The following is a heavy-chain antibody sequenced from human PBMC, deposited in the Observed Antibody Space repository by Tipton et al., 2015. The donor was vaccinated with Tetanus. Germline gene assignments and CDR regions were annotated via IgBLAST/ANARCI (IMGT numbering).Heavy chain of an antibody. V-gene: IGHV5-51*01. CDR2: IYPGDSDT. J-gene: IGHJ4*02. Sequence: QLVQSGGEVKKPGASLKISCKGSGYIFNNYWIGWVRQKPGKGLEWMGIIYPGDSDTRYSPSFQGQVTISVDKSINTAYLQWSSLKASDTSMFYCARALCTDGVCNFDFWGQGALVTVAS. CDR3: ARALCTDGVCNFDF. D-gene: IGHD2-8*01. CDR1: GYIFNNYW.